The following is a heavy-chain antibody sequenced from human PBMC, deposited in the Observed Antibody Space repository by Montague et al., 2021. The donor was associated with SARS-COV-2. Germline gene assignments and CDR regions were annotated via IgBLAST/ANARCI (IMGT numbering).Heavy chain of an antibody. Sequence: SETLSLTCTVSGGSISPTDCYWAWIRQPPGKGLEWVGCINYIGITAYNTSLRSRVTLSADTSKNQFSLRLNSVTAGDTAVYYCARRYGDATDNHYLDSWGQGTLVPVSS. J-gene: IGHJ4*02. CDR2: INYIGIT. CDR3: ARRYGDATDNHYLDS. CDR1: GGSISPTDCY. V-gene: IGHV4-39*01. D-gene: IGHD4-17*01.